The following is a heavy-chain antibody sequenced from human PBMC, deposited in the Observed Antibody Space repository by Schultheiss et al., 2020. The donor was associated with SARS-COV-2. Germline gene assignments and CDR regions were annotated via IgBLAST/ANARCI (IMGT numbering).Heavy chain of an antibody. Sequence: SETLSLTCTVSGGSISSSSYYWGWIRQPPGKGLEWIGYIYYSGSTNYNPPLKSRVTISVDTSKNQFSLKLSSVTAADTAVYYCARERYYDSSGYYLDYWGQGTLVTVSS. V-gene: IGHV4-61*01. J-gene: IGHJ4*02. CDR2: IYYSGST. CDR3: ARERYYDSSGYYLDY. D-gene: IGHD3-22*01. CDR1: GGSISSSSYY.